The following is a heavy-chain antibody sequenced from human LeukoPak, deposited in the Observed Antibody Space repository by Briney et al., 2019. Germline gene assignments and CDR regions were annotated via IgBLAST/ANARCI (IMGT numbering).Heavy chain of an antibody. CDR3: ARGVVAATHYYYYGMDV. V-gene: IGHV1-69*06. J-gene: IGHJ6*04. CDR1: GGTFSSYA. D-gene: IGHD2-15*01. Sequence: GSSVKVSCKASGGTFSSYAIRWVRQAPGQGLEWMGGIIPIFGTANYAQKFQGSVTITADKSTSTAYMELSSLRSEDTAVYYCARGVVAATHYYYYGMDVWGKGTTVTVSS. CDR2: IIPIFGTA.